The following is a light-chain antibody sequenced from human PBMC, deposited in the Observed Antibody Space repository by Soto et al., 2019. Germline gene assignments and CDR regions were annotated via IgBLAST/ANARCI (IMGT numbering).Light chain of an antibody. CDR2: GAS. CDR3: QQYYDYPPLI. V-gene: IGKV3-15*01. J-gene: IGKJ4*01. CDR1: RNINRK. Sequence: EIVMTQSPATLSVSPGERATLSCRASRNINRKLAWYQQKPGQAPRRLISGASTRATGIPARFSGSGSGTEFTLTISSLQSEDFAVYYCQQYYDYPPLIFGGGTKVEIK.